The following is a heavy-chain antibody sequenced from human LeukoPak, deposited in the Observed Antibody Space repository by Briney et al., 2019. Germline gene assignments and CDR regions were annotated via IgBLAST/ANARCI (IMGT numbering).Heavy chain of an antibody. D-gene: IGHD3-22*01. CDR2: IYTSGST. J-gene: IGHJ4*02. CDR3: ARLGYDSSGYYPFFDY. V-gene: IGHV4-61*02. CDR1: GGSISSGSYY. Sequence: SQTLSLTCTVSGGSISSGSYYWSWIRQPAGKGLEWIVRIYTSGSTNYNPSLKSRVTTSVDTSKNQFSLKLSSVTAADTAVYYCARLGYDSSGYYPFFDYWGQGTLVTVSS.